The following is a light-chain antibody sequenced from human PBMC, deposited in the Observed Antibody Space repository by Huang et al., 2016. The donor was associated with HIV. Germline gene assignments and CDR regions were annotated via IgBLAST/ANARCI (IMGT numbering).Light chain of an antibody. CDR3: QQYYSTRT. CDR2: WTS. J-gene: IGKJ1*01. Sequence: DIVMTQSPDSLAVSLGERATINCKSSQSFLYISHNQNYLAWDQQKPGQPPKLLIYWTSTRESGVPDRFSGSGSGTDFTLTISSLQAEDVAVYYCQQYYSTRTFGQGTKVEIK. CDR1: QSFLYISHNQNY. V-gene: IGKV4-1*01.